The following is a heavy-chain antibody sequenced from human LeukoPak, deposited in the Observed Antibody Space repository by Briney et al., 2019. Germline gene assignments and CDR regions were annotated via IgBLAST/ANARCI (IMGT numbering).Heavy chain of an antibody. D-gene: IGHD2/OR15-2a*01. V-gene: IGHV3-66*01. J-gene: IGHJ6*02. CDR1: GFTFSSYW. CDR3: ARDVPPYSTTPWGLDV. CDR2: ISGDGTT. Sequence: GGSLRLSCAASGFTFSSYWMSWVRQAPGKGPEWVSLISGDGTTYYADPVKGRFTISRDNSKNTVYLQMNTLRLEDRAVYYCARDVPPYSTTPWGLDVWGQGTTVTVSS.